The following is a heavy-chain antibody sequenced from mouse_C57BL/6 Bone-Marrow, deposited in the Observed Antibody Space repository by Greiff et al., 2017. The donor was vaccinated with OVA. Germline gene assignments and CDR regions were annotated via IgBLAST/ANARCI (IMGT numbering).Heavy chain of an antibody. V-gene: IGHV7-1*01. Sequence: EVQGVESGGGLVQSGRSLRLSCATSGFTFSDFYMEWVRQAPGKGLEWIAASRNKANDYTTEYSASVKGRFIVSRDTSQSILYLQMNALRAEDTAIYYCARDGRYYGSGAMDYWGQGTSVTVSS. CDR2: SRNKANDYTT. J-gene: IGHJ4*01. D-gene: IGHD1-1*01. CDR3: ARDGRYYGSGAMDY. CDR1: GFTFSDFY.